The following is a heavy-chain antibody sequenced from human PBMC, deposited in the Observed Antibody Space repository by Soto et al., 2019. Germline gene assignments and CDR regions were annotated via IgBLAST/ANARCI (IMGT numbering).Heavy chain of an antibody. D-gene: IGHD3-22*01. CDR2: INPSGGST. CDR3: ARADYYGSSGYHLGY. Sequence: QVQLVQSGAEVKKPGASVKVSCKASGYTFSNFYIHWVRQAPGQGLEWMGIINPSGGSTSSAQKFQGRVTMTRDTSTSTAYMELSSLRSEDTAVHYCARADYYGSSGYHLGYWGQVTLGTVAS. CDR1: GYTFSNFY. J-gene: IGHJ4*02. V-gene: IGHV1-46*01.